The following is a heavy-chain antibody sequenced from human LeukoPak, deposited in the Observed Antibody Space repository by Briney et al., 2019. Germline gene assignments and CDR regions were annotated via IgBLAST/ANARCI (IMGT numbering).Heavy chain of an antibody. V-gene: IGHV4-4*02. D-gene: IGHD6-19*01. CDR3: VREGSSGWSLGY. CDR2: IYHSGST. CDR1: GGSISSGNW. Sequence: PSETLSLTCAVSGGSISSGNWWSWVRQPPGKGLEWIGEIYHSGSTNYNPSLKSRVTISVDKSKNQFSPMLSSVTAADTAVYYCVREGSSGWSLGYWGQGTLVAVSS. J-gene: IGHJ4*02.